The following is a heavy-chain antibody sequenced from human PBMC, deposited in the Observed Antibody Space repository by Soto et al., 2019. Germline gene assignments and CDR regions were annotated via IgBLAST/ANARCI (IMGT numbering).Heavy chain of an antibody. CDR1: RYSFTSYL. Sequence: GESLNISCNGSRYSFTSYLISWVRQMPGKNMEWMGRIDPSDSYTNYSPSFQGHVTISADKSISTAYLQWSSLKASDTAMYYCARHESLDVWGQGTTVTVSS. CDR2: IDPSDSYT. J-gene: IGHJ6*02. CDR3: ARHESLDV. V-gene: IGHV5-10-1*01.